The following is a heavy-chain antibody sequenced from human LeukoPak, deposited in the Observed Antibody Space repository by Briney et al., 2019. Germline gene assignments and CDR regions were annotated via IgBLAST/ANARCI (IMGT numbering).Heavy chain of an antibody. D-gene: IGHD3-10*01. J-gene: IGHJ6*03. CDR1: GFTFSNAW. V-gene: IGHV3-15*01. Sequence: GGSLRLSCAASGFTFSNAWMSWVRQAPGKGLEWVGRIKSKTDGWTTDYAAPVKGRFTISRDDSKNTLYLQMNSLKTDDTAVYYCIVNSMVRGVIGNYYYYYYMDVWGKGTTVTVSS. CDR3: IVNSMVRGVIGNYYYYYYMDV. CDR2: IKSKTDGWTT.